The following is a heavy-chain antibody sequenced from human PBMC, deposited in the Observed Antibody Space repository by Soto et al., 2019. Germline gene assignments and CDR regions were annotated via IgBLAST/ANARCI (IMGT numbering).Heavy chain of an antibody. J-gene: IGHJ4*02. Sequence: QVQLVESGGGVVHPGRSLRLSCAASGFTFSSYGMHCVRQAPGKGLALFAVIWYDGSNKYYADSVKGRFTISRDNSKNTLYLQMNSLRAEDTAVYYCARDHYDFWSDTSDYWGQGTLVTVSS. D-gene: IGHD3-3*01. V-gene: IGHV3-33*01. CDR1: GFTFSSYG. CDR3: ARDHYDFWSDTSDY. CDR2: IWYDGSNK.